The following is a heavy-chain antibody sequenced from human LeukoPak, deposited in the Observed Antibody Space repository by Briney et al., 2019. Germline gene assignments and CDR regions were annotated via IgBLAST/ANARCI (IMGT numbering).Heavy chain of an antibody. CDR2: IYYSGST. CDR3: ARHRDSSGWYDFDY. D-gene: IGHD6-19*01. J-gene: IGHJ4*02. V-gene: IGHV4-39*01. Sequence: PSETLSLTCTVSGGSINSSNYYWGWIRQPPGKGLEWIGSIYYSGSTYYNPSLKSRVSISVDTSKDQFFLKLSSVTAADTAVYYCARHRDSSGWYDFDYWGQGTLVTVSS. CDR1: GGSINSSNYY.